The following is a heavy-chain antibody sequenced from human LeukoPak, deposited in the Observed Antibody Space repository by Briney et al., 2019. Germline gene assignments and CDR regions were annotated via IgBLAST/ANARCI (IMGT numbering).Heavy chain of an antibody. CDR3: ARDTSDYSGSYFDY. D-gene: IGHD1-26*01. V-gene: IGHV4-61*02. J-gene: IGHJ4*02. CDR1: GGSISSGSYY. Sequence: PSETLSLTCTVSGGSISSGSYYWSWIRQPAGMGLEWIGRIYTSGSTNYNPSLKSRVTISVDTSKNQFSLKLSSVTAADTAVYYCARDTSDYSGSYFDYWGQGTLVTVSS. CDR2: IYTSGST.